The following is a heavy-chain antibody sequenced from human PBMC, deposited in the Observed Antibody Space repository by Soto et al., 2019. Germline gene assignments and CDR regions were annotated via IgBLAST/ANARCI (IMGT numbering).Heavy chain of an antibody. CDR2: IYHTGYA. D-gene: IGHD6-6*01. CDR1: GGSVSSSSFF. Sequence: SETLSLTCSVSGGSVSSSSFFWTWIRQPPGKGLEWIGYIYHTGYASYSPSLKSRVTISLDTSKNQFSLNLNSVTAADTAFYYCAKPPNIPTRPVDFWGQGTLVTVSS. CDR3: AKPPNIPTRPVDF. J-gene: IGHJ4*02. V-gene: IGHV4-61*01.